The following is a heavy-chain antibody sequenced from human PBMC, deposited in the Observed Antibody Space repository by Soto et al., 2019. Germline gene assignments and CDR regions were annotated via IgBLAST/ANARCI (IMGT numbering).Heavy chain of an antibody. CDR3: ARGRVGYCSSTSCPGWFDP. Sequence: SETLSLTCAVYGGSFSGYYWSWIHQPPGKGLEWIGEINHSGSTNYNPSLKSRVTISVDTSKNQFSLKLSSVTAADTAVYYCARGRVGYCSSTSCPGWFDPWGQGTLVTVSS. D-gene: IGHD2-2*01. CDR1: GGSFSGYY. V-gene: IGHV4-34*01. CDR2: INHSGST. J-gene: IGHJ5*02.